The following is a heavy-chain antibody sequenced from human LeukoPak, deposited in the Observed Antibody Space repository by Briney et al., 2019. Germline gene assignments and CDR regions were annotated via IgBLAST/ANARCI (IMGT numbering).Heavy chain of an antibody. Sequence: GGSLRLSCAASEFTFSSYSMNWVRQAPGKGLEWVSYITNSGNSKSYADSVKGRFTISRDNTKNSLYLQMNGLRAEDTAVYYCARDPGGLFDYWGQGTLVTVSS. CDR3: ARDPGGLFDY. CDR1: EFTFSSYS. V-gene: IGHV3-48*01. J-gene: IGHJ4*02. D-gene: IGHD1-26*01. CDR2: ITNSGNSK.